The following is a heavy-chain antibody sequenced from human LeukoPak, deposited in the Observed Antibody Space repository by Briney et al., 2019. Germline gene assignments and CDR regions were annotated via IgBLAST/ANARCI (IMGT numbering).Heavy chain of an antibody. CDR2: ISYDGSNK. V-gene: IGHV3-30*18. Sequence: GGSLRLSCAASGFTFSSYGMHWDRQAPGKGLEWVAVISYDGSNKYYADSVKGRFTISRDNSKNTLYLQMNSLRAEDTAVYYCAKVGGYGSPFDYWGQGTLVTVSS. J-gene: IGHJ4*02. CDR3: AKVGGYGSPFDY. CDR1: GFTFSSYG. D-gene: IGHD3-10*01.